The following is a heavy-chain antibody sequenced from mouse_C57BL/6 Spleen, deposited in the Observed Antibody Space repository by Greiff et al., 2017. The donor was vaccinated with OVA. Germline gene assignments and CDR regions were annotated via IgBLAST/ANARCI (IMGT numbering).Heavy chain of an antibody. CDR3: TRGGDYDGAWFAY. D-gene: IGHD2-4*01. CDR2: IDPETGGT. J-gene: IGHJ3*01. V-gene: IGHV1-15*01. Sequence: VQLQQSGAELVRPGASVTLSCKASGYTFTDYEMHWVKQTPVHGLEWIGAIDPETGGTAYNQKFKGKAILTADKSSSTAYMELRSLTSEDSAVYYCTRGGDYDGAWFAYWGQGTLVTVSA. CDR1: GYTFTDYE.